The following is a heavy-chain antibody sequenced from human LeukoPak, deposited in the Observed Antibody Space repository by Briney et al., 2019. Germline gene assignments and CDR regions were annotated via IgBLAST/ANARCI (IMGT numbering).Heavy chain of an antibody. J-gene: IGHJ6*02. V-gene: IGHV1-18*01. D-gene: IGHD1-1*01. CDR1: GYTFTSYG. CDR2: ISAYNGNT. CDR3: ARTLQLERRVGAPANGMDV. Sequence: ASVKLSCKASGYTFTSYGIIWVRQAPGQRREWMGWISAYNGNTKYAQKLQGRVTMTTDTSTSTAYMELRSLRSDDTAVYYCARTLQLERRVGAPANGMDVWGQGTTVTVSS.